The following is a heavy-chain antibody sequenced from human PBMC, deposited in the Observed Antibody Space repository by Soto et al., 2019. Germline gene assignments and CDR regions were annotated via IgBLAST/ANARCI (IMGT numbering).Heavy chain of an antibody. D-gene: IGHD6-13*01. CDR1: GFTFSSYA. CDR2: ISGSGGST. CDR3: AKDGYSSSWYGGASDY. V-gene: IGHV3-23*01. Sequence: GGALRLSCAASGFTFSSYAMSWVRQAPGKGLEWVSAISGSGGSTYYADSVKGRFTISRDNSKNTLYLQMNSLRAEDTAVYYCAKDGYSSSWYGGASDYWGQGTLVTVSS. J-gene: IGHJ4*02.